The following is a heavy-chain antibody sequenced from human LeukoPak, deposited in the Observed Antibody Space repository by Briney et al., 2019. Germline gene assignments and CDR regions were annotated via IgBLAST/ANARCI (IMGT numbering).Heavy chain of an antibody. CDR3: ARAPDYYDSSGYYEYFQH. CDR1: GFTFDDYG. J-gene: IGHJ1*01. V-gene: IGHV3-20*04. Sequence: PGGSLRLSCAASGFTFDDYGMSWVRQAPAKGLEWVSGINWNGGSTGYADSVKGRFTISRDNAKNSLYLQMNSLRAEDTALYYCARAPDYYDSSGYYEYFQHWGQGTLVTVSS. CDR2: INWNGGST. D-gene: IGHD3-22*01.